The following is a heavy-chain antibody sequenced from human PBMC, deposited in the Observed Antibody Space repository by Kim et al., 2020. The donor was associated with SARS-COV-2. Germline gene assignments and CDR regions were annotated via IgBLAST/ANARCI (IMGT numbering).Heavy chain of an antibody. D-gene: IGHD3-22*01. Sequence: SETLSLTCSVSGCSVKSDDYYWTWIRQPPGKGLEWIGYIYYPANINYNASLKSRVTISVDTSKNQFSLRLSSVTAADTAVYYCARFRDNSGYFDWGQGTLVTVSS. V-gene: IGHV4-61*08. CDR2: IYYPANI. CDR3: ARFRDNSGYFD. J-gene: IGHJ4*02. CDR1: GCSVKSDDYY.